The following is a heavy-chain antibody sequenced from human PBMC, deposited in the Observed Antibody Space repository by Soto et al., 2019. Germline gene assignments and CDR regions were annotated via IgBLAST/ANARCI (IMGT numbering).Heavy chain of an antibody. V-gene: IGHV1-69*12. D-gene: IGHD6-6*01. J-gene: IGHJ4*02. CDR1: GGSFNNFA. CDR2: IIPIFGTT. Sequence: VQLVQSGAEVKKPASSEKVSCKTSGGSFNNFAFAWVRQAPGQGLEWMGGIIPIFGTTYSAQKFQGRVTMTADESTSTAYMELSSLRSEDTAVYYCGVSSSSGFGILDYWGRGTLVTVSA. CDR3: GVSSSSGFGILDY.